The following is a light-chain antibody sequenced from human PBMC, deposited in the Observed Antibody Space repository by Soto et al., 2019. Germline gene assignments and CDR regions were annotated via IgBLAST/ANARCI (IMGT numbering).Light chain of an antibody. V-gene: IGKV1-12*01. J-gene: IGKJ4*01. CDR1: KGISNW. CDR2: GAS. CDR3: QQTNTFPPRP. Sequence: DIQMTQSPSSVSASVGDRVTITCRASKGISNWLAWYQQQPGKAPKLLIYGASSLQSGVPSRFSGGGSGSQFNLLIRSLEAESFSTYYCQQTNTFPPRPFGCGDQVEI.